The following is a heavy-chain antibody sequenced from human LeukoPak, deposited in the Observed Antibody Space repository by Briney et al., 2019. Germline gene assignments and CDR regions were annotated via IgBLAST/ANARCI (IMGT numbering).Heavy chain of an antibody. Sequence: SETLSLTCTVSGGSINSYYWGWVRQPAGKGLEWIGRIYTNTGTTNFRPSLKGRLTMSVDTSKDQFSLNLRSVTAADTAVYYCGRQDYTASYFLDYWSQGTLVTVSS. CDR2: IYTNTGTT. V-gene: IGHV4-4*07. CDR1: GGSINSYY. J-gene: IGHJ4*02. CDR3: GRQDYTASYFLDY. D-gene: IGHD1-26*01.